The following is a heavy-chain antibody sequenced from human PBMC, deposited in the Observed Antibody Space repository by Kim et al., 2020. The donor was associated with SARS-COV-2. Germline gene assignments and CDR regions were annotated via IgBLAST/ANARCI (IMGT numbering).Heavy chain of an antibody. J-gene: IGHJ4*02. V-gene: IGHV3-23*03. CDR3: AKWDY. Sequence: GGSLRLSCAASGFTFSSYAMSWVRQAPGKGLEWVSVSYSGGSSTYYADSVKGRFTIPRDNSKNTLYLQMNSLRAEDTAVYYCAKWDYWGQGTLVTVSS. CDR2: SYSGGSST. CDR1: GFTFSSYA.